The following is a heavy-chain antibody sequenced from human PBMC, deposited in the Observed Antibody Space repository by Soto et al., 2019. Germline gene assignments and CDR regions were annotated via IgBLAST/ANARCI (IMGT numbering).Heavy chain of an antibody. CDR1: GGSISSSSYY. Sequence: PSETLSLTCTVSGGSISSSSYYWGWIRQPPGKGLEWIGSIYYSGSTYYNPSLKSRVTISVDTSKNQFSLKLSSVTAADTAVYYCARQFFSLVDYGVYYTDYSCQGILVTVS. CDR3: ARQFFSLVDYGVYYTDY. V-gene: IGHV4-39*01. J-gene: IGHJ4*02. CDR2: IYYSGST. D-gene: IGHD4-17*01.